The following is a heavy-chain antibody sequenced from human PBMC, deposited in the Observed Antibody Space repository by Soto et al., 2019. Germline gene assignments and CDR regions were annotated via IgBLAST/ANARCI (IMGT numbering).Heavy chain of an antibody. CDR1: GYTFPSYG. CDR3: ARWRCFSSTSCYSDADYFQH. CDR2: ISAYNGNT. Sequence: QVQLVKSGAEVKTPGASVKVSCKASGYTFPSYGISWVRQAPGQGLAWMGWISAYNGNTNYAQKLKGRVTMTTYTSTSTAYMELRSLRSDDTAVYYCARWRCFSSTSCYSDADYFQHWGHGTLVTFSS. D-gene: IGHD2-2*01. J-gene: IGHJ1*01. V-gene: IGHV1-18*01.